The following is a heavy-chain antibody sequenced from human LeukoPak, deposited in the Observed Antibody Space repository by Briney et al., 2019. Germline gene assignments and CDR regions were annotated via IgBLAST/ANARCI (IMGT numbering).Heavy chain of an antibody. D-gene: IGHD6-19*01. CDR1: GGSFSGYY. CDR2: INHSGST. Sequence: SETLSLTCAVYGGSFSGYYWSWIRQPPGKGLEWIGEINHSGSTNYNPSLKSRVTISVDTSKNQFSLKLSSVTAADTAVYYCARVWDGIGVAGTRDWYFDLWGRGTLVTVSS. V-gene: IGHV4-34*01. J-gene: IGHJ2*01. CDR3: ARVWDGIGVAGTRDWYFDL.